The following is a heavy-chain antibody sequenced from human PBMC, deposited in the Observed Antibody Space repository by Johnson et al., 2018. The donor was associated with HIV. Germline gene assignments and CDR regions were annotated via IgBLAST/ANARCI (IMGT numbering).Heavy chain of an antibody. V-gene: IGHV3-20*04. CDR2: INWSGDTT. CDR3: ARARGAARDAFDI. Sequence: VQLVESGGGVVQPGRSLRLSCAASGFTFDDNGMSWVRQVPGKGLEWVSGINWSGDTTGYADSVKGRFIISRDNTKNSLYLQMNSLRAEDTAVYYCARARGAARDAFDIWGQGTMVTVSS. CDR1: GFTFDDNG. J-gene: IGHJ3*02. D-gene: IGHD6-6*01.